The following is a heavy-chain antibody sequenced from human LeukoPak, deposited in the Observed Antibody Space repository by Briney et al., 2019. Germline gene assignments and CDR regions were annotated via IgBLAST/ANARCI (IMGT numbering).Heavy chain of an antibody. CDR2: INGKSGVT. V-gene: IGHV1-2*02. J-gene: IGHJ4*02. CDR3: ARDFDWGPDY. Sequence: ASVKVSCTGTGCTFPDHYLHWMREAPGQGLEWMGWINGKSGVTFYAQQFQDRITVTRDTSISTIYLELNRLTFADTAIYYCARDFDWGPDYWGPGTLVAVSS. D-gene: IGHD3-16*01. CDR1: GCTFPDHY.